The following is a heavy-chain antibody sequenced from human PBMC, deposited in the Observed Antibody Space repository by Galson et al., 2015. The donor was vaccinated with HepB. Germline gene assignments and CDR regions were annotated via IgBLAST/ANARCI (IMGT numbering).Heavy chain of an antibody. V-gene: IGHV1-2*02. CDR2: INPNSGGT. D-gene: IGHD2-2*01. CDR3: ARDHCSSTSCYPYWYFDL. Sequence: SCAASGYTFTGYYMHWVRQAPGQGLEWMGWINPNSGGTNYAQKFQGRVTMTRDTFISTAYMELSRLRSDDTAVYYCARDHCSSTSCYPYWYFDLWGRGTLVTVSS. J-gene: IGHJ2*01. CDR1: GYTFTGYY.